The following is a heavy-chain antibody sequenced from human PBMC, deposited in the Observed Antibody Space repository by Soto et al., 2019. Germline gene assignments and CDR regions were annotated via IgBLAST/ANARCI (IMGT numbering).Heavy chain of an antibody. CDR3: AKRRGAGGHFDY. CDR2: VSIGGST. V-gene: IGHV3-23*01. CDR1: GFTFSSYA. Sequence: GGSLRLSCAASGFTFSSYAMGWVRQGPGKGLAWVAGVSIGGSTHYADSVRGRFTISRDNSKNTLSLQMNSLTAEDTAVYFCAKRRGAGGHFDYWGQGALVTVSS. D-gene: IGHD2-15*01. J-gene: IGHJ4*02.